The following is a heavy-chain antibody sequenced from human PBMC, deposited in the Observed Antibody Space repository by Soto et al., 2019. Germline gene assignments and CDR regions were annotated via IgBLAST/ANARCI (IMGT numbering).Heavy chain of an antibody. CDR3: ARGLPRDIVVVVAPNRSWFDP. CDR1: GGSFSGYY. CDR2: INHSGST. D-gene: IGHD2-15*01. Sequence: ASETLSLTCAVYGGSFSGYYWSWIRQPPGKGLEWIGEINHSGSTNYNPSLKSRVTISVDTSKNQFSLKLSSVTAADTAVYYCARGLPRDIVVVVAPNRSWFDPWGQGTLVTVSS. J-gene: IGHJ5*02. V-gene: IGHV4-34*01.